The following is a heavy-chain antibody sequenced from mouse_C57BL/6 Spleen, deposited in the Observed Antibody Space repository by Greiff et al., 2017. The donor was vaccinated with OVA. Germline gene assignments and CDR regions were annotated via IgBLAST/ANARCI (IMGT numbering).Heavy chain of an antibody. CDR1: GFPFSSYG. Sequence: EVKLVESGGDLVKPGGSLKLSCAASGFPFSSYGMPWVRRTPDKGLGWVATISSGGSYTYYPDSVKGRFTISRDNAKNTLYLQMSSLKSEDTAMYYCARHDYNGNYYAMDYWGQGTSVTVSS. V-gene: IGHV5-6*01. J-gene: IGHJ4*01. CDR3: ARHDYNGNYYAMDY. CDR2: ISSGGSYT. D-gene: IGHD1-1*01.